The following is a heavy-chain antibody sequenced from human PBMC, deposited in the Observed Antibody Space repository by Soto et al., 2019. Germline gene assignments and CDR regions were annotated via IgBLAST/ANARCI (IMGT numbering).Heavy chain of an antibody. CDR3: ARGTYFDY. Sequence: QVQLVQSGAEVKKPGASVKVSCKASGYTRNTYGITWMRQAPGQGLEWMGWISANNDHTNYPQKLQGRVTMTTDTSASTAYMALRSLTSDDTAVYYCARGTYFDYWGQGTLVTVSS. CDR2: ISANNDHT. J-gene: IGHJ4*02. V-gene: IGHV1-18*01. CDR1: GYTRNTYG.